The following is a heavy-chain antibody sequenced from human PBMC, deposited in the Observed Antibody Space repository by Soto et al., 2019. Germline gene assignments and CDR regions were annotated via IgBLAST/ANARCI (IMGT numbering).Heavy chain of an antibody. V-gene: IGHV3-74*01. CDR2: INSDGSST. Sequence: EVQLVESGGGLVQPGGSLRLSCAASGFTFSSYWMHWVRQAPGKGLVWVSRINSDGSSTSYADSVKGRFTISRDNAKNTLYLQMTSLRAEDTAVYYCARDYNRGDEYYYYYGMDVWGQGTTVTVSS. J-gene: IGHJ6*02. D-gene: IGHD2-21*01. CDR1: GFTFSSYW. CDR3: ARDYNRGDEYYYYYGMDV.